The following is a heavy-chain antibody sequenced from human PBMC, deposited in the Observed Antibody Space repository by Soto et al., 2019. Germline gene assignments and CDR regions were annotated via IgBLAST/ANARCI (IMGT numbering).Heavy chain of an antibody. CDR2: IWNDGSNK. Sequence: GGSLRLSCAASGFTFSSYGMHWVRQAPGKGLEWVAVIWNDGSNKYYADSVKGRFTISRDNSKNTLYLQMNSLRAEDTAVYYCARDLNLRNSSWPYYYYGIDVWGQGTTVTVSS. CDR3: ARDLNLRNSSWPYYYYGIDV. D-gene: IGHD6-13*01. V-gene: IGHV3-33*01. J-gene: IGHJ6*02. CDR1: GFTFSSYG.